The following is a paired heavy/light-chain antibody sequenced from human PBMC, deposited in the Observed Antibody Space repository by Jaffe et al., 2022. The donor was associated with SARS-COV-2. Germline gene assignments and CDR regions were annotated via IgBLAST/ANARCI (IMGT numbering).Light chain of an antibody. CDR1: SGSVSTSSY. Sequence: QTVVTQEPSFSVSPGGTVTLTCGLTSGSVSTSSYPSWYQKTPGQPPRPLVYNTKTLCSGVPHRFSGSILGNKAALTISGAQTDDECDYFCALYIGGYWVFGGGTKVTVL. CDR3: ALYIGGYWV. V-gene: IGLV8-61*01. J-gene: IGLJ3*02. CDR2: NTK.
Heavy chain of an antibody. J-gene: IGHJ6*03. Sequence: QAQLVQSGSELKKPGASLTLSCKASGYDFATYPLHWVRQAPGHGLESLGWINTNTRAPAYNQGSAGRFVFSLDASVSTAYLQITNLEAGDTAVYYCARAIHTYFIYSYYYMDIWGTGTSVTVSS. V-gene: IGHV7-4-1*02. D-gene: IGHD3-9*01. CDR3: ARAIHTYFIYSYYYMDI. CDR1: GYDFATYP. CDR2: INTNTRAP.